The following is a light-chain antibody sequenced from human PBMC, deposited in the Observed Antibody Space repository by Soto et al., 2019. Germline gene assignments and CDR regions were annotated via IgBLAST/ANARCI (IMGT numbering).Light chain of an antibody. V-gene: IGKV1-9*01. CDR2: AAS. CDR1: QDISSY. Sequence: IKLNQSPSSLSASVGDRVTITCRASQDISSYLGWYQQKPGKAPKLLIYAASTLQRGVPSRFSGSGSGTDFTLTISSLQPEDFATYYCQQLNTYPSTFGGGTKVDIK. J-gene: IGKJ4*01. CDR3: QQLNTYPST.